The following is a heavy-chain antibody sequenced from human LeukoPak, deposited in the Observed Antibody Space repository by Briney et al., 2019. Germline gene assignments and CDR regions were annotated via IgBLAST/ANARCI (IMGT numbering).Heavy chain of an antibody. CDR3: ARAYTAMAPFGY. D-gene: IGHD5-18*01. Sequence: PSETLSLTCAVYGGSFSGYYWSWIRQPPGKGLEGIGEINHSGSTNYNPSLKSRVTISVATSKNQFSLKLSSVTAADTAVYYCARAYTAMAPFGYWGQGTLVTVSS. V-gene: IGHV4-34*01. J-gene: IGHJ4*02. CDR1: GGSFSGYY. CDR2: INHSGST.